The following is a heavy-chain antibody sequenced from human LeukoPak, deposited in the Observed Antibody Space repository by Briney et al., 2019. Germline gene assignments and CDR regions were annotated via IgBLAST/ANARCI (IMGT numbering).Heavy chain of an antibody. CDR2: INPNSGGT. V-gene: IGHV1-2*02. Sequence: ASVKVSCKASGYTFTDYYMHWVRQAPGQGLEWMGWINPNSGGTNYAQKFQGRVTMTRDTSISTAYMELSRLRSDDTAVYYCAKTVAGHSPHFDYWGQGTLVTVSS. J-gene: IGHJ4*02. CDR1: GYTFTDYY. CDR3: AKTVAGHSPHFDY. D-gene: IGHD6-19*01.